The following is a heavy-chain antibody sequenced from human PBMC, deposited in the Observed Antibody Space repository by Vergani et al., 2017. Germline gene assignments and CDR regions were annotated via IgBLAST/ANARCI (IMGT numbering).Heavy chain of an antibody. J-gene: IGHJ6*02. CDR2: IYYSGST. CDR3: ARGTYSSGWYKYYNYGMDV. V-gene: IGHV4-59*01. D-gene: IGHD6-19*01. Sequence: QVQLQESGPGLVKPSETLSLTCTVSGGSISSYYWSWIRQPPGKGLEWIGYIYYSGSTNYNPSLKSRVTISVDTSKNQFSLKLSSVTAADTAVYYCARGTYSSGWYKYYNYGMDVWGQGTTVTVSS. CDR1: GGSISSYY.